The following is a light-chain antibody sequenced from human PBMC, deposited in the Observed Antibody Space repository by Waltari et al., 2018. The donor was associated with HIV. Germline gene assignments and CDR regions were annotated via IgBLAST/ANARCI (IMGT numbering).Light chain of an antibody. CDR2: KDS. CDR3: QSVDSSGSIWV. V-gene: IGLV3-25*03. J-gene: IGLJ3*02. CDR1: ALPKQY. Sequence: SYELTQPPSVSVSPGQTATITCSGDALPKQYAYLYQQKPGQAPVLVIYKDSERPSGIPERFSGSSSGTTVTLTISGVQAEDEADYHCQSVDSSGSIWVFGGGTKLTVL.